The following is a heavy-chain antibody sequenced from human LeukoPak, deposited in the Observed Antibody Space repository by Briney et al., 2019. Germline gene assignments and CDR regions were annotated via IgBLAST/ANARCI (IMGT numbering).Heavy chain of an antibody. CDR1: GLTFSSYE. CDR3: VRDGSYSDY. CDR2: ISSSGTTI. J-gene: IGHJ4*02. D-gene: IGHD1-26*01. V-gene: IGHV3-48*03. Sequence: AGGSLRLSXVGSGLTFSSYEMSWVGQAPGKGLAWVSYISSSGTTILYADSVKGRFTISRDNAKNSLYLQMNSLRVEDTAIYYCVRDGSYSDYWGQGTLVTVSS.